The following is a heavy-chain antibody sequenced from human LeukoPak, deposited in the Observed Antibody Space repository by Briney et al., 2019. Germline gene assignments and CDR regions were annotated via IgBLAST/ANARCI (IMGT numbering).Heavy chain of an antibody. CDR1: GGSISSYY. D-gene: IGHD3-22*01. J-gene: IGHJ3*02. CDR3: ARQYYYDSRGYYPEEGAFDI. V-gene: IGHV4-59*08. CDR2: IYYSGST. Sequence: SETLSLTCTVSGGSISSYYWSWIRQPPGKGLEWIGYIYYSGSTNYNPSLKSRVTISVDTSKNQFSLKLSSVTAADTAVYYCARQYYYDSRGYYPEEGAFDIWGQGTMVTVSS.